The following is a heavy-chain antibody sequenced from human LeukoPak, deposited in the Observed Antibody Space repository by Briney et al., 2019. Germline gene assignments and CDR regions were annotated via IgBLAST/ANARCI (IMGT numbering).Heavy chain of an antibody. CDR1: RFTFSSYS. CDR2: ISSSGSYI. V-gene: IGHV3-21*04. CDR3: ARGYYYDSSGYIGY. Sequence: GGSLRLSCAASRFTFSSYSMNWVRQAPGKGLEWVSSISSSGSYIYYADSVKGRFTISRDNAKNSLYLQMNSLRAEDTAVYYCARGYYYDSSGYIGYWGQGTLVTVSS. D-gene: IGHD3-22*01. J-gene: IGHJ4*02.